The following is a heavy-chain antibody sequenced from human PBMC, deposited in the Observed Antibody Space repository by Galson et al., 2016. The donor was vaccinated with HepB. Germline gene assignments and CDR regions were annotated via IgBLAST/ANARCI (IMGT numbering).Heavy chain of an antibody. D-gene: IGHD6-19*01. CDR1: AFTFRSFW. CDR3: ARDRGYSGWSYFDY. Sequence: LRLSCAASAFTFRSFWMSWVRQAPGKGLEWVANIKQDGTEKYYMDSVKGRFTISRDNAKNSLYLQRNSLRADDTAVYYCARDRGYSGWSYFDYWGQGTLVTVSS. CDR2: IKQDGTEK. V-gene: IGHV3-7*03. J-gene: IGHJ4*02.